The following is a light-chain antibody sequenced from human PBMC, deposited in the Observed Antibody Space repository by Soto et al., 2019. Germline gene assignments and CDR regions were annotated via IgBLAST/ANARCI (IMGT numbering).Light chain of an antibody. J-gene: IGKJ1*01. CDR2: GAS. Sequence: DIQMTQSPSTLSASVGDRVIITCRASQDIKHWLAWYQQRPGKAPKLLIYGASKLHTGVPSRFSGPGSGTDFALIITGLLPADLATYFCQPYHHYPWTFGQGTKVEV. V-gene: IGKV1-5*03. CDR1: QDIKHW. CDR3: QPYHHYPWT.